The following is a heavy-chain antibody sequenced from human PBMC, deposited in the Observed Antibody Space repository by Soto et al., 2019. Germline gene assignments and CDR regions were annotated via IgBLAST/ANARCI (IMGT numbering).Heavy chain of an antibody. J-gene: IGHJ4*01. CDR3: AKDRRDGYNLELFDY. CDR1: GFTFSSYG. Sequence: GGSLRLSCAASGFTFSSYGMHWVRQAPGKGLEWVAVISYDGSNKYYAESVKGRFTISRDNSKNTLYLQMNSLRAEDTAVYYCAKDRRDGYNLELFDYWTQGTLVTVSS. CDR2: ISYDGSNK. V-gene: IGHV3-30*18. D-gene: IGHD5-12*01.